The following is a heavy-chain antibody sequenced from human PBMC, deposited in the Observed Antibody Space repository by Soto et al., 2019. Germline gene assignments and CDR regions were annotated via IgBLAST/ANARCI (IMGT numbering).Heavy chain of an antibody. J-gene: IGHJ4*02. V-gene: IGHV4-39*01. D-gene: IGHD3-9*01. CDR1: GGSISSSSYF. CDR3: ASVNILNAYYLDH. Sequence: SETLSLTCTVSGGSISSSSYFWGWIRQPPGKGLEWIGSIYYSGGTYYNPSLKSRVTISVDTSKNQFSLKLSSVTAADTAVYYCASVNILNAYYLDHWGQGPLVTVSS. CDR2: IYYSGGT.